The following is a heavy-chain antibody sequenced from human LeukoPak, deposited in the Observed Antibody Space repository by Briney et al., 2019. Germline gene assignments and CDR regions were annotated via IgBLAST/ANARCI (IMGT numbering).Heavy chain of an antibody. Sequence: SVKVSCKAFGFTFTSSAMQWVRQARGQRLEWIGWIVVGSGNTNYAQKFQERVTITRDMSTSTAYMELSSLRSEDTAVYYCAAVIDSGSYYVADYWGQGTLVTVSS. CDR1: GFTFTSSA. D-gene: IGHD1-26*01. CDR2: IVVGSGNT. V-gene: IGHV1-58*02. CDR3: AAVIDSGSYYVADY. J-gene: IGHJ4*02.